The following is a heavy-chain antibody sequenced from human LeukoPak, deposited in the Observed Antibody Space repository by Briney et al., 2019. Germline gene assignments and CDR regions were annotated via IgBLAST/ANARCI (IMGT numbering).Heavy chain of an antibody. D-gene: IGHD6-13*01. CDR2: ISAYNGNT. Sequence: ASVKVSCKASGYTFTSYGISWVRQAPGQGLEWMGWISAYNGNTNYAQKLQGRVTMTTDTSTSTAYMELSRLRSDDTAVYYCARKSIAAAGTLVWFDPWGQGTLVTVSS. V-gene: IGHV1-18*01. CDR1: GYTFTSYG. CDR3: ARKSIAAAGTLVWFDP. J-gene: IGHJ5*01.